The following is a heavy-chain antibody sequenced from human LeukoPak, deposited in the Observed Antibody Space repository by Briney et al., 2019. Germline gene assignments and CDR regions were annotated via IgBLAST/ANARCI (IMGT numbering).Heavy chain of an antibody. D-gene: IGHD6-6*01. CDR1: GGTFSSYA. V-gene: IGHV1-69*04. J-gene: IGHJ6*03. CDR3: TRAGAARPTFYYYMDV. CDR2: IFPILGIA. Sequence: SVKVSCKASGGTFSSYAISWVRQAPGQGLEWMGRIFPILGIANYAQKFQGRVTITADKSTSTAYMELSSLSSEDTAVYYCTRAGAARPTFYYYMDVWGKGTTVTVSS.